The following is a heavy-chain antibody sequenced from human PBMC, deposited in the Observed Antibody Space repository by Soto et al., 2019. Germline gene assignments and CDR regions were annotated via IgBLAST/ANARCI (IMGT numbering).Heavy chain of an antibody. CDR1: GFTVSSKY. CDR2: IYGGGTT. D-gene: IGHD6-19*01. V-gene: IGHV3-53*01. J-gene: IGHJ4*02. Sequence: EVQLVESGGGLIQPGGSLRVSCAASGFTVSSKYMTWVRQAPGKGLEWVSVIYGGGTTYYADSVKGRFTISRDNSKNTLYLQMNSLRPDDTAVYYCVQTTGWPGFDFWGQGNLVPVSS. CDR3: VQTTGWPGFDF.